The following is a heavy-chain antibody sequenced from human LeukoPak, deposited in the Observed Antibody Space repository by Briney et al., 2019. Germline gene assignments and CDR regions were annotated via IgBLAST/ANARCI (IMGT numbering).Heavy chain of an antibody. J-gene: IGHJ4*02. CDR1: GFTFSSYW. CDR2: INSDGSST. V-gene: IGHV3-74*01. D-gene: IGHD6-19*01. CDR3: ARANLRSGWSLDY. Sequence: PGGSLRLSCAASGFTFSSYWMHWVRQAPGKGLVWVSRINSDGSSTSYADSVKGRFTISRDNAKNTLYLQMNSLRAEDTAVYYCARANLRSGWSLDYWGQGTLVTVST.